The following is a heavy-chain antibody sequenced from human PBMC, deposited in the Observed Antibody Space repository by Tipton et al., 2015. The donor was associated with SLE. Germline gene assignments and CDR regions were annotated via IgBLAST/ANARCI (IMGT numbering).Heavy chain of an antibody. V-gene: IGHV4-30-4*01. D-gene: IGHD5-12*01. Sequence: TLSLTCTVSGGSISSGDYYWSWIRQPPGKGLEWIGYIYYSGSTYYNPSLKSRVTISVDTSKNQFSLKLSSVTAADTAVYYCARGGWLHSLWYFDLWGRGTLVTVSS. CDR1: GGSISSGDYY. J-gene: IGHJ2*01. CDR2: IYYSGST. CDR3: ARGGWLHSLWYFDL.